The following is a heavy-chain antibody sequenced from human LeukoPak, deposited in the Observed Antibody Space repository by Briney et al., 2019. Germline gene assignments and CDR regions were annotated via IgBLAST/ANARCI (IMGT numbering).Heavy chain of an antibody. D-gene: IGHD2-21*01. CDR1: GYTLTNYG. CDR3: ARDHRLGVMVAYGMDV. Sequence: ASVTVSCKASGYTLTNYGISWVRQAPGQGLEGMGWISAYSGNTNYAQKLQGRVTITTDTSTSTAYMELRSPRSDDTAVYYCARDHRLGVMVAYGMDVWGQGTTVTVSS. J-gene: IGHJ6*02. V-gene: IGHV1-18*01. CDR2: ISAYSGNT.